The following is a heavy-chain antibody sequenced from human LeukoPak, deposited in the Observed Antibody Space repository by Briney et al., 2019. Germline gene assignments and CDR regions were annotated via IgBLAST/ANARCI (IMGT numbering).Heavy chain of an antibody. CDR3: ARGIFYGGRNQYIWLDL. Sequence: SETLSLTCAVYGGPFRGFLWSWIRQAPGKGLEWIGEVSHSGSSNYNPSLKSRINISLDTSKSQFSLRLTSVTAADTAVYYCARGIFYGGRNQYIWLDLWGQGTLVTVSS. CDR2: VSHSGSS. J-gene: IGHJ5*02. V-gene: IGHV4-34*01. CDR1: GGPFRGFL. D-gene: IGHD4-23*01.